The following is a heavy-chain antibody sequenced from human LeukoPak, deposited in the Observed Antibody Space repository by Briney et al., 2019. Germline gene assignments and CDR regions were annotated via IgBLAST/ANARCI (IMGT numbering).Heavy chain of an antibody. CDR2: IYSGGST. D-gene: IGHD6-19*01. J-gene: IGHJ6*02. Sequence: GGSLRLSCAASGFTVSSNYKSWVRQAPGKGLEWVSVIYSGGSTYYADSVKGRFTISRHNSKNTLYLQMNSLRAEDTAVYYCARDGGIAVAGTHYYYYGMDVWGQGTTVTVSS. V-gene: IGHV3-53*04. CDR1: GFTVSSNY. CDR3: ARDGGIAVAGTHYYYYGMDV.